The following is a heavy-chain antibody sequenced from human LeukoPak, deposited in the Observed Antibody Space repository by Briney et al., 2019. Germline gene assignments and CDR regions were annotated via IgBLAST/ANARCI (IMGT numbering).Heavy chain of an antibody. J-gene: IGHJ4*02. CDR1: GGSISSGGYY. Sequence: SEPLSLTCTVSGGSISSGGYYWSWVRQHPGKGLEWIGYIYYSGSTYYNPSLKSRVTISVDTSKNQFSLKLSSVTAADTAVYYCARGGDYYDSSGWHYWGQGTLVTVSS. D-gene: IGHD3-22*01. CDR2: IYYSGST. CDR3: ARGGDYYDSSGWHY. V-gene: IGHV4-31*03.